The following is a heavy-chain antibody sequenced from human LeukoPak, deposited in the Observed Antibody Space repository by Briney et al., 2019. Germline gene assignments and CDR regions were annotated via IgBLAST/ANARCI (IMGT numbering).Heavy chain of an antibody. CDR2: IDPNSGGT. Sequence: ASVKVSCKASVYTFTGKFIHWVRQAPGQGLEWMGWIDPNSGGTDYAQKFRGRVTMTRDTSTSTAYMDLSSLIADDPAVYYCARDREGLAYFDYWGQGTLVTVSS. J-gene: IGHJ4*02. V-gene: IGHV1-2*02. CDR3: ARDREGLAYFDY. D-gene: IGHD3/OR15-3a*01. CDR1: VYTFTGKF.